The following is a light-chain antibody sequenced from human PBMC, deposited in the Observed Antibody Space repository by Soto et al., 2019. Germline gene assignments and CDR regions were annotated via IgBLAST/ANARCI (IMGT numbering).Light chain of an antibody. CDR1: QGISSW. CDR2: AAS. V-gene: IGKV1-12*01. J-gene: IGKJ4*01. CDR3: LLANSFPI. Sequence: DIQMTQSPSSVSASVGDRVTITCRASQGISSWLAWYQQRPGKAPKLLIYAASSLQSGVPSRFSGSGSGTDFPLIISGLQPEDLATDCCLLANSFPIFGGGTKVEIK.